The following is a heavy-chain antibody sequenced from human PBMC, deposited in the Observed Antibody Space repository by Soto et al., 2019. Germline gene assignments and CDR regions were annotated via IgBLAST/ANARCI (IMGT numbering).Heavy chain of an antibody. J-gene: IGHJ4*02. Sequence: EVQLVESGGGLVKPGGSARLSCAASGFTFSTYNMNWVRQAPGKGPEWVSSISGSSSYMYYADSLKGRFTISRDNAKNSLYLQMNSLRAEDTAVYYCVRDGLLVRGVLWGQGTLVTVSS. D-gene: IGHD3-10*01. CDR1: GFTFSTYN. V-gene: IGHV3-21*01. CDR3: VRDGLLVRGVL. CDR2: ISGSSSYM.